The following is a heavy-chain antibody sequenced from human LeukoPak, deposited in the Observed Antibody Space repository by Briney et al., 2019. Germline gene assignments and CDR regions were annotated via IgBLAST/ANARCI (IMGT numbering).Heavy chain of an antibody. V-gene: IGHV4-34*01. CDR3: ARLLRGGYCSTTTCNWFDP. Sequence: SETLSLTCAVYGGSFSGYYWSWVRQPPGKGLEWDGEINHSGSTNYNPSLKSRVTISVDTSKNQFSLKLSSVTAADTAVYYCARLLRGGYCSTTTCNWFDPGGQGTLVTVSS. D-gene: IGHD2-2*03. CDR1: GGSFSGYY. CDR2: INHSGST. J-gene: IGHJ5*02.